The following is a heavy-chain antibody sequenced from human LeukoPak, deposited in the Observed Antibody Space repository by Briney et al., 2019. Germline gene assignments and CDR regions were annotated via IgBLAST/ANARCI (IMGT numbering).Heavy chain of an antibody. D-gene: IGHD6-19*01. Sequence: PGGSLRLSCAASGFTFSSYAMSWVRQAPGKGLEWVSAISGSGGSTYYADSVKGRLTISRDNSKNTLYLQMNSLRAEDTAAYYCAKRDTSGWPPVGLGYWGQGTLVTVSS. CDR2: ISGSGGST. J-gene: IGHJ4*02. V-gene: IGHV3-23*01. CDR3: AKRDTSGWPPVGLGY. CDR1: GFTFSSYA.